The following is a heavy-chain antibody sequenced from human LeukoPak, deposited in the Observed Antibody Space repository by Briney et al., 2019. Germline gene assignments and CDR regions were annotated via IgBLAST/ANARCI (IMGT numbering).Heavy chain of an antibody. CDR3: AKDRRDVGVPAAADY. CDR2: ISGSGGST. J-gene: IGHJ4*02. V-gene: IGHV3-23*01. D-gene: IGHD2-2*01. CDR1: GFTFSSYA. Sequence: PGGSLRLSCAASGFTFSSYAMSWVRQAPGKGLEWVSAISGSGGSTYYADSVKGRFTISRDNSKNTLYLQMKSMRAEDTAVYYCAKDRRDVGVPAAADYWGQGTLVTVSS.